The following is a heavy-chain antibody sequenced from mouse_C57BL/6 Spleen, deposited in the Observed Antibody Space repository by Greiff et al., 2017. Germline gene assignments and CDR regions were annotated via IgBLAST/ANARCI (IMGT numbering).Heavy chain of an antibody. J-gene: IGHJ3*01. Sequence: EVKLQESGGGLVKPGGSLKLSCAASGFTFSSYAMSWVRQTPEKRLEWVATISDGGSYTYYPDNVKGRFTISKDNAKNNQYLQMSHLKSEDTAMYYCARAETAQDTLAYWGQGTLVTVSA. CDR2: ISDGGSYT. D-gene: IGHD3-2*02. CDR1: GFTFSSYA. V-gene: IGHV5-4*03. CDR3: ARAETAQDTLAY.